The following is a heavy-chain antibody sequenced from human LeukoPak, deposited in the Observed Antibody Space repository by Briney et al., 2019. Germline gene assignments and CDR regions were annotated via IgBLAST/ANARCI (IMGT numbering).Heavy chain of an antibody. Sequence: PGGSLILSCAASGFTFSDYYMSWIRQVPGKGLEWVSYISGSSSYTNYADSVKGRFTISRDNANNSLYLQMNSLRAEDTAVYYCTRITVVAGNTYLADYWGQGTLVTVSS. V-gene: IGHV3-11*03. D-gene: IGHD6-19*01. J-gene: IGHJ4*02. CDR2: ISGSSSYT. CDR3: TRITVVAGNTYLADY. CDR1: GFTFSDYY.